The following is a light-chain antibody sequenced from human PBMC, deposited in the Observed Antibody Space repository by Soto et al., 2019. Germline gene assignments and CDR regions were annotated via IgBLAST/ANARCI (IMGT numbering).Light chain of an antibody. CDR1: QRVSSSC. CDR3: QQYAGSPTT. Sequence: EIVLTQSPGTLSLSPGERVTLSCRASQRVSSSCLAWYQQKPGQAPRLLIFGASNRATGIPDKFSGSGSGTDFTLTISRLEPEDSAVYYCQQYAGSPTTFGQGTRLEIK. V-gene: IGKV3-20*01. CDR2: GAS. J-gene: IGKJ5*01.